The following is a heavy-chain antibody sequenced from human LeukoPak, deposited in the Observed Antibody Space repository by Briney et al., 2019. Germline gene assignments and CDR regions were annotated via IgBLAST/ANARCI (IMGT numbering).Heavy chain of an antibody. CDR1: GFTFRSYS. D-gene: IGHD2-2*01. V-gene: IGHV3-21*01. Sequence: GGSLRLSCAASGFTFRSYSMNWVRQAPGKGLEWVSAIDPSSTYIYYADSVKGRFTISRDNAENSLYLQMNSLRVEDTAVYYCARAPIVLVGYCSSSSCQADYWGQGTLVTVSS. J-gene: IGHJ4*02. CDR3: ARAPIVLVGYCSSSSCQADY. CDR2: IDPSSTYI.